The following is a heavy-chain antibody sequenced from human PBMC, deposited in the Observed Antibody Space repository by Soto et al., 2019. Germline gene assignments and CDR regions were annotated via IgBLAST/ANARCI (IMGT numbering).Heavy chain of an antibody. CDR2: INPSGGST. J-gene: IGHJ6*02. CDR1: GYTFTSYY. Sequence: ASVKVSCKASGYTFTSYYMHWVRQAPGQGLEWMGIINPSGGSTSYAQKIQGRVTMTRDTSTSTVYMKLSSLRSEDTAVYYCARADIVAPVGMDVWGQGTTVTVSS. D-gene: IGHD2-15*01. V-gene: IGHV1-46*01. CDR3: ARADIVAPVGMDV.